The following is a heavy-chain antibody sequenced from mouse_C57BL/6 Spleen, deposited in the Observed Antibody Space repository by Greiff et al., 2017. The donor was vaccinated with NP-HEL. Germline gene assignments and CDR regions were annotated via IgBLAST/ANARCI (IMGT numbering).Heavy chain of an antibody. CDR2: IDPEDGET. J-gene: IGHJ2*01. CDR3: ATPPYYYGSSYGYFDY. V-gene: IGHV14-2*01. D-gene: IGHD1-1*01. CDR1: GFNIKDYY. Sequence: EVQVVESGAELVKPGASVKLSCTASGFNIKDYYMHWVKQRTEQGLEWIGRIDPEDGETKYAPKFQGKATITADTSSNTAYLQLSSLTSEDTAVYYCATPPYYYGSSYGYFDYWGQGTTLTVSS.